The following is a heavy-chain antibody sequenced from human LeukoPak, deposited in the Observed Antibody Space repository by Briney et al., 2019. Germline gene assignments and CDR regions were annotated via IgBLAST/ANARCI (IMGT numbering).Heavy chain of an antibody. CDR2: INHSGST. Sequence: SETLSLTCAVYGGSFSGYYWSWIRQPPGKGLEWIGEINHSGSTNYNPSLKSRVTISVDTSKNQFSLKLSSVTAADTAVYYCAKDRFDYWGQGTLVTVSS. J-gene: IGHJ4*02. CDR1: GGSFSGYY. V-gene: IGHV4-34*01. CDR3: AKDRFDY.